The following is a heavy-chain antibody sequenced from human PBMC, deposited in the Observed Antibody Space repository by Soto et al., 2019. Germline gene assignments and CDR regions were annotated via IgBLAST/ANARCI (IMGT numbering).Heavy chain of an antibody. CDR1: GCTCSSCG. CDR3: AKDQEWELQPAYYYYAAMDV. Sequence: GGSLRLSCAAAGCTCSSCGMHWVRQAPGKGLEWVAVISYDGSNKNYGDPVKGRFTVSRDNSKNTLSLQMNSLRAEDTAVYYCAKDQEWELQPAYYYYAAMDVWGQGTTVTVSS. D-gene: IGHD1-26*01. J-gene: IGHJ6*02. CDR2: ISYDGSNK. V-gene: IGHV3-30*18.